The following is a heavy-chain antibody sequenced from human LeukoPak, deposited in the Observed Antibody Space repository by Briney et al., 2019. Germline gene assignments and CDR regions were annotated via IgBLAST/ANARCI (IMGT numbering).Heavy chain of an antibody. D-gene: IGHD7-27*01. Sequence: ASVKVSCRASGYIFTCYYMHWVRQAPGQGLELMGWINPNSGDTNFAQKFQGRVTMTRDTSISTAYMELSSLRSDDTAIYYCARRKFLGWFDPWGQGTLVTVSS. CDR3: ARRKFLGWFDP. V-gene: IGHV1-2*02. CDR1: GYIFTCYY. J-gene: IGHJ5*02. CDR2: INPNSGDT.